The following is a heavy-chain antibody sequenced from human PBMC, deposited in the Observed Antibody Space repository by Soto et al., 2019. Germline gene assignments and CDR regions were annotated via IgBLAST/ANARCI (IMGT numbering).Heavy chain of an antibody. CDR1: GFSFSTYG. V-gene: IGHV3-30*03. CDR3: ARKRPGAGAAPSDY. Sequence: QVQLVESGGGVVQPGRSLRLACAASGFSFSTYGMHWVRQAPGKGLEWVAFISYDGSNIYYADSVKGRFTISRDNSKNSLDLQMNRLRPEDTAVYYCARKRPGAGAAPSDYWGQGTLVTVSS. D-gene: IGHD6-19*01. J-gene: IGHJ4*02. CDR2: ISYDGSNI.